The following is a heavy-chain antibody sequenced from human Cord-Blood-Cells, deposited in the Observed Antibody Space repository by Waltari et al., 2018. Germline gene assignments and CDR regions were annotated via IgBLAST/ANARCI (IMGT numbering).Heavy chain of an antibody. CDR1: GYTFTGYY. Sequence: QVQLVQSGAEVKKPGASVKVSCKASGYTFTGYYMHWVRQAPGQGLEWMGWINPNRGGTNHAQKCQGWVTMTRDTSISTAYMELSRLRSDDTAVYYCARVGEFESGSFDYWGQGTLVTVSS. V-gene: IGHV1-2*04. D-gene: IGHD1-26*01. CDR3: ARVGEFESGSFDY. CDR2: INPNRGGT. J-gene: IGHJ4*02.